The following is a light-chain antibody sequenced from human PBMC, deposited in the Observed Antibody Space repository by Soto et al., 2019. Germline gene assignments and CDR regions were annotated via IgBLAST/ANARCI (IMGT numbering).Light chain of an antibody. CDR2: DAF. CDR3: QQYKTYSLT. V-gene: IGKV1-5*01. CDR1: QSINSW. J-gene: IGKJ4*01. Sequence: DIQMTQSPSTLSASVGDRVTITCRASQSINSWLAWYQQKPGKAPKLLIFDAFSLESGVPFRFSGSGFGTELTITISSLQPDDSETYYCQQYKTYSLTFGGGTKGDI.